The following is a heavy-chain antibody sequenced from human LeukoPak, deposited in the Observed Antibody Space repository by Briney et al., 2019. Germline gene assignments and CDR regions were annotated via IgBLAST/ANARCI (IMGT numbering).Heavy chain of an antibody. J-gene: IGHJ2*01. CDR2: IYHSGSS. CDR3: ARGIPLHRRYFDL. Sequence: SETLSLTCAVSGDSISSFNWWSWIRQPPGKGLEWIGEIYHSGSSNYNPSLKSRVTISVDKSKNQFSLKLSSVTAADTAVYYCARGIPLHRRYFDLWGRGTLVTVSS. D-gene: IGHD1-14*01. CDR1: GDSISSFNW. V-gene: IGHV4-4*02.